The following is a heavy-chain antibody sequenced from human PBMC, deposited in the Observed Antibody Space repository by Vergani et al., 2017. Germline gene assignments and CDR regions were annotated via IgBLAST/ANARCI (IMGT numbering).Heavy chain of an antibody. V-gene: IGHV3-30*02. D-gene: IGHD3-16*01. CDR1: GFTLVNYD. CDR2: IQFDGSNQ. J-gene: IGHJ4*02. Sequence: QVQLVESGGGVVQRGGSRRLSCATSGFTLVNYDLQWIRQGPGKGLEFVAFIQFDGSNQYYADSVKARFTLSRDFSKNTLYLQMNSLRTDDTATYYCAKHFRGWGIDYWGQGTQVIVSS. CDR3: AKHFRGWGIDY.